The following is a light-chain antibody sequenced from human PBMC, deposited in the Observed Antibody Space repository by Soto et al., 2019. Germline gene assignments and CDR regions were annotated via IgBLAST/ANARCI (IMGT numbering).Light chain of an antibody. CDR2: EVN. Sequence: ALTKRAAVSGCPGQSITFSCSGTSSDFGSSNLASWYQNHPGKDPKFIIYEVNQWPSGISDRFSGSKSGYTASLTISGLQAEDEVNYSCSSYAGSISRYVFRTGTKVPVL. CDR3: SSYAGSISRYV. J-gene: IGLJ1*01. V-gene: IGLV2-23*02. CDR1: SSDFGSSNL.